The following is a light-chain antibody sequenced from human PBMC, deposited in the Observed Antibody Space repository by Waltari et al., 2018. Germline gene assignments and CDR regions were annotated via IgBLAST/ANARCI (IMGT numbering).Light chain of an antibody. V-gene: IGKV1-5*01. CDR1: QSISGW. CDR3: QQYNTFPIT. CDR2: YAS. Sequence: DIQMTQSPSTLSASVGGRVTITCRASQSISGWLAWYHQKPGKAPKLLISYASNLESGVPSRFSGGGSGTDFTLTISSLQPEDFATYYCQQYNTFPITFGQGTRLDIK. J-gene: IGKJ5*01.